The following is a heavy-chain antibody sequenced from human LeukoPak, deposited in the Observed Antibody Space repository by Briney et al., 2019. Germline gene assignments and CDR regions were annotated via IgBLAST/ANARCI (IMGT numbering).Heavy chain of an antibody. CDR1: GGTFSSYA. J-gene: IGHJ6*02. CDR3: AGGGSGGDKKDYYYYGMDV. D-gene: IGHD2-15*01. CDR2: IIPIFGTA. Sequence: SVKVSCKASGGTFSSYAISWVRQAPGQGLEWMGGIIPIFGTANYAQKFQGRVTITEDESTSTAYMELSSLRSEDTAVYYCAGGGSGGDKKDYYYYGMDVWGQGTTVTVSS. V-gene: IGHV1-69*13.